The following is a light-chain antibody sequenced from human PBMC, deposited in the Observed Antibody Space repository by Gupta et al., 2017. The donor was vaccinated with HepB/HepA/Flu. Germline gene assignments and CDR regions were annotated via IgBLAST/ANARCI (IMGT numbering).Light chain of an antibody. J-gene: IGKJ4*01. CDR3: RQEDRSTVT. Sequence: ELVLTQSPGTLSLSPGERVTLSCRASQSVSSSHLAWYQQKPGQAPRLLIYGASRRATGIPDRFSGSGSGTDFTLTISRLEPEDFAVYYCRQEDRSTVTFGGGTKVEIK. CDR1: QSVSSSH. V-gene: IGKV3-20*01. CDR2: GAS.